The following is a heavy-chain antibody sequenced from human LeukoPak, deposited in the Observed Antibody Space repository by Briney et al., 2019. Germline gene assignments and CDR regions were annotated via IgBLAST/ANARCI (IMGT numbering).Heavy chain of an antibody. CDR2: INPNSGGT. Sequence: ASVKVSCKASGYTFTGYYMHWVRQAPGQGLEWMGWINPNSGGTNYAQKFQGRVTMTRDTSISTAYMELSSLRSEDTAVYYCATAPGPKVPAAISHWFDPWGQGTLVTVSS. V-gene: IGHV1-2*02. CDR1: GYTFTGYY. D-gene: IGHD2-2*02. CDR3: ATAPGPKVPAAISHWFDP. J-gene: IGHJ5*02.